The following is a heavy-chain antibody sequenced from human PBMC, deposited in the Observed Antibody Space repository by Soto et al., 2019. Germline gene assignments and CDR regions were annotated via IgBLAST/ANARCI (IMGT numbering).Heavy chain of an antibody. CDR1: GVSIHNSHSF. D-gene: IGHD2-21*01. CDR3: GRVVEGATRHTDPDS. V-gene: IGHV4-39*01. Sequence: SETLSLTCTVSGVSIHNSHSFWAWIRQPPGKGLEFIGSVYHNGGAHYNSSLKSRVTISVDTAHNQVSLSMRSLTAADTAVYYCGRVVEGATRHTDPDSWGQGILVTVSS. CDR2: VYHNGGA. J-gene: IGHJ5*01.